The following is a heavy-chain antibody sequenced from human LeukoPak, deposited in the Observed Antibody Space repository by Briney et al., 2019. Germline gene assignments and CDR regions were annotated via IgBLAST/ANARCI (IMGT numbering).Heavy chain of an antibody. CDR2: IYYSGST. Sequence: GSLRLSCAASGFTVSSNYMSWARQPPGKGLEWIGSIYYSGSTYYNPSLKSRVTISIDTSKNQFSLKLSSVTAADTAVFYCARASEYCSDNSCYSPFYFDYWGQGALVTVSS. J-gene: IGHJ4*02. CDR3: ARASEYCSDNSCYSPFYFDY. V-gene: IGHV4-38-2*01. CDR1: GFTVSSNY. D-gene: IGHD2-15*01.